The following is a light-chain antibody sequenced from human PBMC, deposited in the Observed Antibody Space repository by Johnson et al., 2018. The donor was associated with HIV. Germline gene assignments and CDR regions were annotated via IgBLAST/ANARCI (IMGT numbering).Light chain of an antibody. V-gene: IGLV1-51*02. J-gene: IGLJ1*01. CDR2: KND. CDR1: SSNIGSNY. CDR3: GTWDTSLTTGGV. Sequence: QSVLTQSPSVSAAPGQKVTISCSGSSSNIGSNYVSWYQLLPGTAPKLLIYKNDKRPSGIPDRFSGSKSGTSATLGIAGPQTGDEADYYCGTWDTSLTTGGVFGTGTKVTVL.